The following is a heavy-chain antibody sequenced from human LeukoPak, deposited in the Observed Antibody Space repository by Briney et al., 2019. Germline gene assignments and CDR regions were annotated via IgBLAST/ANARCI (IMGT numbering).Heavy chain of an antibody. CDR2: ISDGGIST. J-gene: IGHJ4*02. CDR3: AKYQSTVTAIFDD. D-gene: IGHD4-17*01. Sequence: PGGSLRLSCSASGFTFNNYAMSWVRQAPGKRLEWVSSISDGGISTYYADSVRGRFSISRDNSKNTLSLQMNSLSAEDTAMYYCAKYQSTVTAIFDDWGQGTLVTVSS. CDR1: GFTFNNYA. V-gene: IGHV3-23*01.